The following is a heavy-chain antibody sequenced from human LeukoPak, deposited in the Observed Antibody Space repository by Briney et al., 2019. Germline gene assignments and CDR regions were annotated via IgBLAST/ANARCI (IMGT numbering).Heavy chain of an antibody. CDR3: ARHEVVPAALRAAPNWFDP. CDR1: GGSIRTYY. V-gene: IGHV4-4*07. J-gene: IGHJ5*02. Sequence: SETLSLTCTVSGGSIRTYYWSWIRQPAGKGLEWIGHMSTSGSTKLNPSLKSRVTMSVDTSKNQLSLKLSSVTAADTAVYYCARHEVVPAALRAAPNWFDPWGQGTLVTVSS. CDR2: MSTSGST. D-gene: IGHD2-2*01.